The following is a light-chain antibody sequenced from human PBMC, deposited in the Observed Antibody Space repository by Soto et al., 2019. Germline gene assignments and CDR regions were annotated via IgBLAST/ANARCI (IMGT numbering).Light chain of an antibody. CDR3: QQHRHSPRT. CDR1: QSVADNY. V-gene: IGKV3-20*01. Sequence: EIVLTQSPGTLSLSPGERATLSCRASQSVADNYLAWYQQKPGQAPRLLIYAASRRATGIPDTFSGSGSGKDFTLTITKLEPEDFALYFCQQHRHSPRTFGQGTRVEIK. CDR2: AAS. J-gene: IGKJ1*01.